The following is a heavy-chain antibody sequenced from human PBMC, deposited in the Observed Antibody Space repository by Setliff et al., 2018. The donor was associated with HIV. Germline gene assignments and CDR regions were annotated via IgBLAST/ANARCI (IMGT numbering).Heavy chain of an antibody. V-gene: IGHV3-21*01. D-gene: IGHD6-19*01. Sequence: GGSLRLSCAVSGFAFSSYSMNWVRQAPGKGLEWVSSISSRGNYIYYADSVKGRMTISGDNAKNSLYLQMNSLRAEDTAVYYCARERRAVAGSDYYYGMDVWGQGTLVTVSS. CDR3: ARERRAVAGSDYYYGMDV. CDR1: GFAFSSYS. CDR2: ISSRGNYI. J-gene: IGHJ6*02.